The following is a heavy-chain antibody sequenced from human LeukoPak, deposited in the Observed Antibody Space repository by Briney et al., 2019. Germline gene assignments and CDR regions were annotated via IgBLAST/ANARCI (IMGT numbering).Heavy chain of an antibody. D-gene: IGHD4-17*01. CDR2: ISSNGGST. Sequence: GGSLGLSCAASGFTFSNAWMSWVRQAPGKGLEYVSAISSNGGSTYYANSVKGRFTISRDNSKNTLYLQMGSLRAEDTAVYYCARDVVPMTTVTKFDYWGQGTLVTVSS. J-gene: IGHJ4*02. V-gene: IGHV3-64*01. CDR3: ARDVVPMTTVTKFDY. CDR1: GFTFSNAW.